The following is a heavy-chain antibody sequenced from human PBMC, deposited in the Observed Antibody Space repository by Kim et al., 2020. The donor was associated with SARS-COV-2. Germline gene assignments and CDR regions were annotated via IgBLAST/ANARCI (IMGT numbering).Heavy chain of an antibody. Sequence: ASVKVSCKASGYTFTSYAMNWVRQAPGQGLEWMGWINTNTGNPTYAQGFTGRFVFSLDTSVSTAYLQISSLKAEDTAVYYCARQTDEGETMGVVIFGQDPYYYYMDVWGKGTTVTVSS. J-gene: IGHJ6*03. CDR2: INTNTGNP. CDR3: ARQTDEGETMGVVIFGQDPYYYYMDV. D-gene: IGHD3-3*01. V-gene: IGHV7-4-1*02. CDR1: GYTFTSYA.